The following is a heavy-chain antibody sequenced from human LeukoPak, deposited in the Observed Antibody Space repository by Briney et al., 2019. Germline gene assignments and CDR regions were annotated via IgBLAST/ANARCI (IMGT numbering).Heavy chain of an antibody. CDR1: GFTFSSYS. CDR3: ATPIKRYCSSTSCYDFDH. Sequence: PGGSLRLSCAASGFTFSSYSMNWVRQAPGKGLEWVSSISSSSSYIYYADSVKGRFTISRDNAKNSLYLQMNSLRAEDTAVYYCATPIKRYCSSTSCYDFDHWGQGTLVTVSS. J-gene: IGHJ4*02. CDR2: ISSSSSYI. V-gene: IGHV3-21*01. D-gene: IGHD2-2*01.